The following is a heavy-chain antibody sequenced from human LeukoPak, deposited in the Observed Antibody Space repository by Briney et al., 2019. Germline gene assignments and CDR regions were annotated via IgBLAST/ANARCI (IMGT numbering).Heavy chain of an antibody. Sequence: SETLSLTCSVSGGFISRYYGSWIRHPPGKGLECIGYIYYPGSTNYNPYLKSQITIPLDTSRNQFSLKLTSVTAEDTAVYYCARGPQSAAESWEYFFDYWGQGTLVTVSS. J-gene: IGHJ4*02. CDR2: IYYPGST. D-gene: IGHD2-2*01. CDR1: GGFISRYY. V-gene: IGHV4-59*01. CDR3: ARGPQSAAESWEYFFDY.